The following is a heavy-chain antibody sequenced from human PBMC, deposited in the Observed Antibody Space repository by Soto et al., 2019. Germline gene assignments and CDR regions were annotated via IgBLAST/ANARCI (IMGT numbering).Heavy chain of an antibody. Sequence: PGGSLRLSCAASGFTFSSYWMSWVRQAPGKGLEWVANIKQDGSEKYYVDSVKGRFTISRDNAKNSLYLQMNSLRAEDTAVYYCHCSGYHQRSGLYYSDYWGQGTLVTVSS. CDR3: HCSGYHQRSGLYYSDY. V-gene: IGHV3-7*03. CDR1: GFTFSSYW. CDR2: IKQDGSEK. J-gene: IGHJ4*02. D-gene: IGHD2-15*01.